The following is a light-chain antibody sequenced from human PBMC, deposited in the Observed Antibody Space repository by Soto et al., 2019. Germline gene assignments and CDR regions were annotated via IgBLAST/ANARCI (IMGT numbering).Light chain of an antibody. CDR2: KAS. V-gene: IGKV1-5*03. CDR1: QDVSQW. CDR3: QQYSSDLNT. Sequence: DIHMTQSPSTLSASVGDRITITCRASQDVSQWLAWYQHKPGKAPKLLIYKASTLESGVSSRFSGRGSGTEFTLTIRDLQPDDLATYYCQQYSSDLNTFGQGTKLEIK. J-gene: IGKJ2*01.